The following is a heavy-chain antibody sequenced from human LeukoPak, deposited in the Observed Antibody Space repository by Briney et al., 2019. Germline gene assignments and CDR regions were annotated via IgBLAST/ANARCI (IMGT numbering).Heavy chain of an antibody. V-gene: IGHV1-2*02. Sequence: GASVKVSCTASGSTFTDYYIHWVRQAPGQGLEWLGWINPNSGGTNYAQKLQGRVTMTRDTSIRTVYMEVSRLTSDDTAVYYCATMGATTFDHWGQGTLVTVSS. D-gene: IGHD1-26*01. CDR1: GSTFTDYY. CDR2: INPNSGGT. J-gene: IGHJ4*02. CDR3: ATMGATTFDH.